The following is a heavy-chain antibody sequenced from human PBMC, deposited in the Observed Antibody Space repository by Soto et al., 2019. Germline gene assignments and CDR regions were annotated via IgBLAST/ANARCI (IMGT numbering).Heavy chain of an antibody. Sequence: SGAEVKEPGASVKVSCKASGYTFIEHAIHWVRQAPGQRLEWMGWIHSGSGNTEYSQNFQGRVTITRDSSANTLYMELSSLRSEDTAVYFCARRKGRYFDYWGQGTLVTVSS. J-gene: IGHJ4*02. CDR3: ARRKGRYFDY. V-gene: IGHV1-3*01. CDR2: IHSGSGNT. CDR1: GYTFIEHA.